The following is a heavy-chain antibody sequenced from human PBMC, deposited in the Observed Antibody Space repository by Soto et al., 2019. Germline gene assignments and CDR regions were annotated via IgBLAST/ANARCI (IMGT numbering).Heavy chain of an antibody. CDR2: ITPSGGST. Sequence: QVRLVQSGAEVKKPGASVKVSCKASGYTFTSYYIHWVRQAPGQGLEWMGIITPSGGSTIYAQKFQGRVTMTRDTSTSTVYMELSSLSSEDTAVYHCARGAAVAGGNNWFDPWGQGTLVTVSS. D-gene: IGHD6-19*01. CDR1: GYTFTSYY. J-gene: IGHJ5*02. CDR3: ARGAAVAGGNNWFDP. V-gene: IGHV1-46*01.